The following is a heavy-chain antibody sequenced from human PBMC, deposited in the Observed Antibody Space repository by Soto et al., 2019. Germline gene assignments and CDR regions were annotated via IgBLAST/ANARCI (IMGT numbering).Heavy chain of an antibody. CDR3: AGRDILTGYSDYYYYGMDV. V-gene: IGHV1-69*06. Sequence: SVKVSCKASGGTFSSYAISWVRQAPGQGLEWMGGIIPIFGTANYAQKFQGRVTITADKSTSTAYMELSSLRSEDTAVYYCAGRDILTGYSDYYYYGMDVWGQGTTVTVS. CDR2: IIPIFGTA. D-gene: IGHD3-9*01. J-gene: IGHJ6*02. CDR1: GGTFSSYA.